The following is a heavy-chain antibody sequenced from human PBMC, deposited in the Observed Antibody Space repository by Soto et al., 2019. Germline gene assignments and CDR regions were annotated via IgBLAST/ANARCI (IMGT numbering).Heavy chain of an antibody. Sequence: GGSLRLSCAASGFTFGNYAMSWVRQAPGKGLEWVASLGGGGDDTYYAASVRGRFTIARDNSKNTLYLQMNSLTGEDTAVYYCAKEGSSSLYYFDYWGQGTLVTVSS. V-gene: IGHV3-23*01. J-gene: IGHJ4*02. CDR2: LGGGGDDT. D-gene: IGHD6-6*01. CDR1: GFTFGNYA. CDR3: AKEGSSSLYYFDY.